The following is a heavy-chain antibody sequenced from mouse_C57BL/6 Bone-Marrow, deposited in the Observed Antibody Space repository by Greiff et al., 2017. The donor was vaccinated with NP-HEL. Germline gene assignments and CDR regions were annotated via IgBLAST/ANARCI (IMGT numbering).Heavy chain of an antibody. Sequence: EVHLVESEGGLVQPGSSMKLSCTASGFTFSDYYMAWVRQVPEKGLEWVANINYDGSSTYYLDSLKSRFIISRDNAKNILYLQMSSLKSEDTATYYCARDRDDGYYYFDYWGQGTTLTVSS. D-gene: IGHD2-3*01. CDR2: INYDGSST. V-gene: IGHV5-16*01. J-gene: IGHJ2*01. CDR3: ARDRDDGYYYFDY. CDR1: GFTFSDYY.